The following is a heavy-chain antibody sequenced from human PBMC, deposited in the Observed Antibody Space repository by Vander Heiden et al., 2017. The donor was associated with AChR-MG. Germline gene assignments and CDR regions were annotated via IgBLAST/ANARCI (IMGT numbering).Heavy chain of an antibody. V-gene: IGHV1-24*01. CDR3: AILNPSGYETHYYFDY. CDR2: FDPEDGET. CDR1: GYTLTELS. J-gene: IGHJ4*02. Sequence: QVQLVQSGAEVKKPGASVKVSCKVSGYTLTELSMHWVRQAPGKGLEWMGGFDPEDGETIYAQKFQGRVTMTEDTSTDTAYMELSSLRSEDTAVYYCAILNPSGYETHYYFDYWGQGTLVTVSS. D-gene: IGHD5-12*01.